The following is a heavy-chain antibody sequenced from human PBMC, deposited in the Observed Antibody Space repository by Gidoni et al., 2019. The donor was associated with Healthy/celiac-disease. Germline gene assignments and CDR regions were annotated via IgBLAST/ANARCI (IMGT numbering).Heavy chain of an antibody. Sequence: QVQLVQSGAEVKKPGSSVKVSCKASGGPFSSYAISWVRQAPGQGLEWMGGIIPIFGTANYAQKFQGRVTITADKSTSTAYMELSSLRSEDTAVYYCASSVSDWNYLYYYYGMDVWGQGTTVTVSS. CDR1: GGPFSSYA. V-gene: IGHV1-69*06. J-gene: IGHJ6*02. D-gene: IGHD1-7*01. CDR2: IIPIFGTA. CDR3: ASSVSDWNYLYYYYGMDV.